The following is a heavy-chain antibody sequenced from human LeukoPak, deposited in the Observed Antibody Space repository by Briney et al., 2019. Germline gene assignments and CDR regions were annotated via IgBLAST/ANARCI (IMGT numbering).Heavy chain of an antibody. J-gene: IGHJ4*02. CDR3: ARAREYGDISFDY. D-gene: IGHD4-17*01. CDR2: TYYKSKWYN. V-gene: IGHV6-1*01. CDR1: GDSVSSNSAA. Sequence: SQTLSLTCAISGDSVSSNSAAWNWIRQSPSRGLEWLGRTYYKSKWYNNYAVSVKSRISINPDTSKNQFSLQLNSVTPEDTAVYFWARAREYGDISFDYWGQGTLVTVSS.